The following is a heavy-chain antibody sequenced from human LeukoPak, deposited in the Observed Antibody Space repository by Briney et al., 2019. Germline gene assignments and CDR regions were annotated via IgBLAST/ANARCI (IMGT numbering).Heavy chain of an antibody. D-gene: IGHD3-22*01. CDR2: IIPIFGTA. Sequence: ASVKVSCKASGGIFSSYAISWVRQAPGQGLEWMGGIIPIFGTANYAQKFQGRVTITADESTSTAYMELSSLRSEDTAVYYCARRAIYYDSSGYYSYYFDYWGQGTLVTVSS. CDR1: GGIFSSYA. V-gene: IGHV1-69*13. CDR3: ARRAIYYDSSGYYSYYFDY. J-gene: IGHJ4*02.